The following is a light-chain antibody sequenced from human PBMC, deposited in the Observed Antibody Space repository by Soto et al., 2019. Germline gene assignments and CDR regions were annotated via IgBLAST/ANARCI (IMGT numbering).Light chain of an antibody. Sequence: QSVLTQPASVSGSPGQSITISCTGTSSDVGGYNYVSWYQQHPGKAPKLMIYEVSNRPSGVSNRFSGSKSGNTASLTISGLQAEDEADYYCSLYTSSSTPLYVYGTATKVTVL. CDR1: SSDVGGYNY. J-gene: IGLJ1*01. V-gene: IGLV2-14*01. CDR2: EVS. CDR3: SLYTSSSTPLYV.